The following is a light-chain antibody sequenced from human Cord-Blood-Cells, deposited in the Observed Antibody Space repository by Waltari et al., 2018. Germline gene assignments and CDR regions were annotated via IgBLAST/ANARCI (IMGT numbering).Light chain of an antibody. J-gene: IGKJ4*01. CDR1: QSVSSY. CDR3: QQRSNWPLT. V-gene: IGKV3-11*01. Sequence: DIVLTQSPATLSFSPGERAPLSCRASQSVSSYLAWYQQKPGQAPRLLIYDASNRATGIPARFSGSGSGTDFTLTISSLEPEDFAVYYCQQRSNWPLTFGGGTKVEIK. CDR2: DAS.